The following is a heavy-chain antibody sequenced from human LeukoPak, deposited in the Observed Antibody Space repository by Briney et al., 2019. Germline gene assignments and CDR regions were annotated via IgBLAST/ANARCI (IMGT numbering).Heavy chain of an antibody. D-gene: IGHD3-22*01. CDR3: ARNGITMMDR. CDR1: GFTFSTYE. Sequence: GGSLRLSCAASGFTFSTYEMNWVRQAPGKGLEWVSYISSSGSAIYYADSVKGRFTISRDNAKNSLFLQMNSLGTEDTAFYFCARNGITMMDRWDQGTLVTVSS. CDR2: ISSSGSAI. V-gene: IGHV3-48*03. J-gene: IGHJ4*02.